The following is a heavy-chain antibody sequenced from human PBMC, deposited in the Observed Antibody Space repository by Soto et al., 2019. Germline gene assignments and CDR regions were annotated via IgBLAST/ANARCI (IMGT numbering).Heavy chain of an antibody. CDR3: ARDGHYGGNWGVDY. J-gene: IGHJ4*02. CDR2: IIPILGIA. Sequence: QVQLVQSGAEVKKPGSSVKVSCKASGGTFSSYTISWVRQAPGPGLEWMGRIIPILGIANYAQKFQGRVTITADKSTSTAYMELSSLSSEDTAVYYCARDGHYGGNWGVDYWGQGTLVTVSS. D-gene: IGHD4-17*01. V-gene: IGHV1-69*08. CDR1: GGTFSSYT.